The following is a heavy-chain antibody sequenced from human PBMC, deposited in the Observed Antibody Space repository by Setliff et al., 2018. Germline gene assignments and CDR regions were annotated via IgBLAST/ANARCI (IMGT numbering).Heavy chain of an antibody. CDR1: GFTFSNAW. CDR2: IRSKTDGGTT. J-gene: IGHJ5*01. D-gene: IGHD2-8*01. V-gene: IGHV3-15*01. Sequence: PGGSLRLSCTASGFTFSNAWMTWVRQAPGKGLEWVGRIRSKTDGGTTDYAAPVKGRFTISRDDSKNTIYLQIDSLKTDDTAVYYCAWTNYNWFFSWGQGTLVTVSS. CDR3: AWTNYNWFFS.